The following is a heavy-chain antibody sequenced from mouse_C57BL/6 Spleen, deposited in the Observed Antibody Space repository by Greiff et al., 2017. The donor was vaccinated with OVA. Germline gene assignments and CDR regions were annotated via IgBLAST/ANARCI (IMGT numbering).Heavy chain of an antibody. Sequence: QVQLQQPGAELVKPGASVKLSCKASGYTFTSYWMQWVNQRPGQGLEWIGEIDPSDSYTNYNQKFKGKATLTVDTSSSTAYMQLSSLTSEDSAVYYCASATGTGYWGQGTTLTVSS. J-gene: IGHJ2*01. CDR1: GYTFTSYW. CDR2: IDPSDSYT. V-gene: IGHV1-50*01. D-gene: IGHD4-1*02. CDR3: ASATGTGY.